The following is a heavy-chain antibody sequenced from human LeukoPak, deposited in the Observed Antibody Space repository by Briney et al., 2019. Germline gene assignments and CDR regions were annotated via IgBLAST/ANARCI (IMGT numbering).Heavy chain of an antibody. CDR2: IWYDGSNK. Sequence: GRSLRLSCAASGFTFRSYGMHWVRQAPGKGLEWVAIIWYDGSNKYYADSVKGRFTISRDNSKNTLYLQMNSLRAEDTAVYYCARGSGWYEMGAFDIWGQGTMVTVSS. D-gene: IGHD6-19*01. CDR3: ARGSGWYEMGAFDI. J-gene: IGHJ3*02. V-gene: IGHV3-33*01. CDR1: GFTFRSYG.